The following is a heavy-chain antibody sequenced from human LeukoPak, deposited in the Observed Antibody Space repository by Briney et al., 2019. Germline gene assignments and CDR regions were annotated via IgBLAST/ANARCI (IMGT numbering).Heavy chain of an antibody. CDR2: ITPYTNNT. Sequence: GASVKVSCKASGYTFTSYIINWVRQAPGQGPEWMGWITPYTNNTNSAQKFQGRVTMTTDTSTSTAYMELMNLRSDDTAVYYCARPARYSYGGDFDYWGQGTLVTVSP. CDR3: ARPARYSYGGDFDY. D-gene: IGHD5-18*01. CDR1: GYTFTSYI. V-gene: IGHV1-18*01. J-gene: IGHJ4*02.